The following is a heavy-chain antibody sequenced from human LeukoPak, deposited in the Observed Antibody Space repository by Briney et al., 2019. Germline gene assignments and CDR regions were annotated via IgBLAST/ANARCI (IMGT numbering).Heavy chain of an antibody. Sequence: GGSLRLSCAASGFTVSSNYITWVRQAPGKGLEWVSVIYSGGSTYYADSVKGRFTISRDNSKNTLYLQMNSLRAEDTAVYYCAKDDHDILTGYPDYWGQGTLVTVSS. CDR1: GFTVSSNY. CDR3: AKDDHDILTGYPDY. J-gene: IGHJ4*02. V-gene: IGHV3-53*05. D-gene: IGHD3-9*01. CDR2: IYSGGST.